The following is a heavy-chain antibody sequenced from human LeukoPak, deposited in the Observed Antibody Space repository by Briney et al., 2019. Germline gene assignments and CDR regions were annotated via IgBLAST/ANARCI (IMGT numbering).Heavy chain of an antibody. D-gene: IGHD1-14*01. CDR2: IYYSGST. J-gene: IGHJ4*02. CDR1: GGSIISGGYY. V-gene: IGHV4-31*03. CDR3: ARSPTPLNHFDY. Sequence: SETLSLTCTVSGGSIISGGYYWSWIRQHPGKGLEWIGYIYYSGSTYYNPSLQSRVTISVDTSKNQFSLKLSSVTAADTAVYYCARSPTPLNHFDYWGQGTLVTVSS.